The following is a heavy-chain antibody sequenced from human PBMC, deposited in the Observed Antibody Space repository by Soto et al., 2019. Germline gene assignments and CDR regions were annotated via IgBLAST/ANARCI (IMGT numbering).Heavy chain of an antibody. CDR3: ARDWYNWNYLVGNYYYYMDV. CDR2: IIFSGDST. D-gene: IGHD1-7*01. CDR1: GFIFSSYA. V-gene: IGHV3-23*01. J-gene: IGHJ6*03. Sequence: GGSLRLSCAASGFIFSSYAMSWVRQAPGKGLNWVSVIIFSGDSTYNADSVKGRFTISRHNSKNTLYLQMNSLRAEDTAVYYCARDWYNWNYLVGNYYYYMDVWGKGTTVTVSS.